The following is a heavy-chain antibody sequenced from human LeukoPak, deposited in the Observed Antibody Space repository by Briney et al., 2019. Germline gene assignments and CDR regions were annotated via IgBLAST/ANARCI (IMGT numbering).Heavy chain of an antibody. CDR2: IFPGDSNT. Sequence: GESLKISCKGSGYTFTNYWIGCVRQMPGKGLEWMAIIFPGDSNTIYSPSFQGQVTISADKSISTAYLQWNSLKASDSAMYYCTKRGLDSWGQGTLVTVSS. V-gene: IGHV5-51*01. CDR1: GYTFTNYW. J-gene: IGHJ4*02. CDR3: TKRGLDS.